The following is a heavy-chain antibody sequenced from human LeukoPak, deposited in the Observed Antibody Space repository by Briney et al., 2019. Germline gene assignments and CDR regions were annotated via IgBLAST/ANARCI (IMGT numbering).Heavy chain of an antibody. V-gene: IGHV4-30-4*08. D-gene: IGHD4-17*01. J-gene: IGHJ4*02. CDR2: IYYSGST. CDR3: ARDGTDYEFDY. Sequence: SETLSLTCTVSGGSISSGDYYWSWIRQPPGKGLEWIGYIYYSGSTYYNPSLKSRVTISVDTSKNQFSLKLSSVTAADTAVYYCARDGTDYEFDYWGQGALVTVSS. CDR1: GGSISSGDYY.